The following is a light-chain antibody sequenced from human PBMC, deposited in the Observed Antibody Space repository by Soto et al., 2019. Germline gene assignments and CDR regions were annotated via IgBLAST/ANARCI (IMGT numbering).Light chain of an antibody. Sequence: DIQMTQSPSTLSASIGDRVTITCRASQSISDSLAWYQQKPGKAPNLLIYMASSLENGVPSRFSGSGSGTEFTLTISSLQPDDLATYYCQQYNSYSTFGPGTKVEIK. CDR2: MAS. J-gene: IGKJ1*01. CDR1: QSISDS. V-gene: IGKV1-5*03. CDR3: QQYNSYST.